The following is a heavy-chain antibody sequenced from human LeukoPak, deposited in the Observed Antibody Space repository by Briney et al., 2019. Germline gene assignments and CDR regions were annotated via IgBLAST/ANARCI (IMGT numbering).Heavy chain of an antibody. CDR2: ISGTGSTT. Sequence: PGESLKISCAVSGFTFSDYYMSWIRQAPGKGLEWVSYISGTGSTTYYADSVRGRFTISRDNAKNSLYLQMNSLRAEDTAVYYCASRYSPFDFWGQGTLVTVSS. D-gene: IGHD5-18*01. J-gene: IGHJ4*02. CDR1: GFTFSDYY. V-gene: IGHV3-11*04. CDR3: ASRYSPFDF.